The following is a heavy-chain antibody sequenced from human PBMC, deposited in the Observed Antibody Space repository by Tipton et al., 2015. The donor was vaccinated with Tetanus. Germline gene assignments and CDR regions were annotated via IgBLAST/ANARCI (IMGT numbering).Heavy chain of an antibody. V-gene: IGHV4-59*01. CDR2: VYYTGST. J-gene: IGHJ4*02. Sequence: SLICTVSGGSMSTYYWSWIRQPPGKGLEWIGYVYYTGSTDYNPSLKSRVTISVDTSKSQSSLRLTSVTAADTAVYYCARSKLLWFGESLSGFDSWGQGTLVTVSA. CDR3: ARSKLLWFGESLSGFDS. CDR1: GGSMSTYY. D-gene: IGHD3-10*01.